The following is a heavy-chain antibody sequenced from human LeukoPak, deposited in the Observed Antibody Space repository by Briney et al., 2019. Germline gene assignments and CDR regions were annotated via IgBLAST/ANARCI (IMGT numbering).Heavy chain of an antibody. CDR1: GRSFSSYY. J-gene: IGHJ4*02. V-gene: IGHV4-34*01. D-gene: IGHD3-10*01. CDR3: ARVGSPLWFGELLYGLFDY. Sequence: PSETLSLTCAVDGRSFSSYYWSWIRQPPGKGLEWIGEINHSGRTKYNPSLKSRLTMSEDTSKNQFSLKLSSVTAADTAVYYCARVGSPLWFGELLYGLFDYWGQGTLVTVSS. CDR2: INHSGRT.